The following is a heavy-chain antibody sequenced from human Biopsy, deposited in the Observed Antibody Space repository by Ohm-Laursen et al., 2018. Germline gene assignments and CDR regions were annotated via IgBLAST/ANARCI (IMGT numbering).Heavy chain of an antibody. CDR3: ARVAGGYAYYYGMDV. D-gene: IGHD5-12*01. CDR1: GGSMSGDY. CDR2: IYYDGIT. J-gene: IGHJ6*02. Sequence: GTLSLTCTVSGGSMSGDYWSWIRQPPRKGLEWIGNIYYDGITYYNPSLKSRVAMSVDTSKNQFSLRLTSVTAADTAVYYCARVAGGYAYYYGMDVWGQGTTVFVSS. V-gene: IGHV4-59*04.